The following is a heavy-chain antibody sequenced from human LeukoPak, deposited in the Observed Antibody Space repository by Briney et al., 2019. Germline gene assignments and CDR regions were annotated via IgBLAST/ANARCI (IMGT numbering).Heavy chain of an antibody. Sequence: PSETLSLTCAVYGGSFSGYYWSWIRQPPGKGLEWIGEINHSGSTNYNPSLKSRVTISVDTSKNQFSLKLSSVTAADTAVYYCAFEGYCSGGSCKVNWGQGTLVTVSS. D-gene: IGHD2-15*01. CDR1: GGSFSGYY. CDR3: AFEGYCSGGSCKVN. V-gene: IGHV4-34*01. CDR2: INHSGST. J-gene: IGHJ4*02.